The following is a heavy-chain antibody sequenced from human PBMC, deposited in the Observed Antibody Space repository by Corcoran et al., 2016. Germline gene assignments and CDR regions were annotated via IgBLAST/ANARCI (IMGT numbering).Heavy chain of an antibody. V-gene: IGHV4-34*01. Sequence: QVQLQQWGAGLLKPSETLSLTCAVYGESFSGYYWSWIRQPPGKGLEWIGEVAHSGSTNYNRSLKSRVTISVDTFNSQFSLRLTSVSAADTAVYYWARVGYCGSTSSHRCRYFDYWGQGTLVTVSS. CDR2: VAHSGST. J-gene: IGHJ4*02. CDR3: ARVGYCGSTSSHRCRYFDY. CDR1: GESFSGYY. D-gene: IGHD2-2*01.